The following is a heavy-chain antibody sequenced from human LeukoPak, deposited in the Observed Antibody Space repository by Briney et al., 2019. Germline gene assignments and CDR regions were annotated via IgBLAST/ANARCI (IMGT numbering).Heavy chain of an antibody. CDR2: IYDSGST. V-gene: IGHV4-30-2*01. D-gene: IGHD2-15*01. CDR1: GGSISSGGYS. CDR3: ARTRYCSGGSCYSLDP. J-gene: IGHJ5*02. Sequence: SQTLSLTCAVSGGSISSGGYSGSWIRQPPGKGLEWIGYIYDSGSTYYNPSLKSRVPISVDRSKNQFSLKLSSVTAADTAVYYCARTRYCSGGSCYSLDPWGQGTLVTVSS.